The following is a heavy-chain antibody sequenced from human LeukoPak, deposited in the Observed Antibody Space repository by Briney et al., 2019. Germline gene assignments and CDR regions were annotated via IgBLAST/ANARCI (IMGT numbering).Heavy chain of an antibody. CDR1: GFTFGDYA. CDR3: TLSTVTPFDY. Sequence: GGSLRLSCTASGFTFGDYAMSWVRQAPGKGLEWVGFIRSKAYGGTTEYAASVKGRFTISRDDSKSIAYLQMNSLKTEDTAVYYCTLSTVTPFDYWGQGTLVTVSS. V-gene: IGHV3-49*04. D-gene: IGHD4-17*01. J-gene: IGHJ4*02. CDR2: IRSKAYGGTT.